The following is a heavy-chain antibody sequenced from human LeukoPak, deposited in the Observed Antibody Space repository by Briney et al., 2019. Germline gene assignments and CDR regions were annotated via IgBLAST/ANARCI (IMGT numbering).Heavy chain of an antibody. V-gene: IGHV3-53*01. CDR2: IYSGGST. J-gene: IGHJ4*02. CDR3: AVLGRAGSSWYSYVDY. D-gene: IGHD6-13*01. CDR1: GFTVSSNY. Sequence: PGGSLRLSCAASGFTVSSNYMSWVRQAPGKGLEWVSVIYSGGSTYSADSVKGRFTISRDNSKNTLYLQMNSLRAEDTAVYYCAVLGRAGSSWYSYVDYWGQGTLVTVSS.